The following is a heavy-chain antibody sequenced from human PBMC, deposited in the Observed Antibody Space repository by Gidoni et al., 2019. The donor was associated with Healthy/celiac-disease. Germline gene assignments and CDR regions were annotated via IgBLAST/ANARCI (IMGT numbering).Heavy chain of an antibody. J-gene: IGHJ6*02. D-gene: IGHD6-13*01. CDR1: GFTFRSYG. CDR2: ISYDGSNK. Sequence: QVQLVESGGGVVQPGRSLRLSCAASGFTFRSYGMHWVRQAPGKGLEWVAVISYDGSNKYYADSVKGRFTISRDNSKNTLYLQMNSLRAEDTAVYYCAKGTRYSSSWYSSKYYYYGMDVWGQGTTVTVSS. CDR3: AKGTRYSSSWYSSKYYYYGMDV. V-gene: IGHV3-30*18.